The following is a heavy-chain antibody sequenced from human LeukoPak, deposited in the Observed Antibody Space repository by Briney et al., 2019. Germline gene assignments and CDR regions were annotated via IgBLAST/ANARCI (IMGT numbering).Heavy chain of an antibody. CDR3: ARGPKGFPH. CDR1: GFTFSSYS. V-gene: IGHV3-48*02. D-gene: IGHD2/OR15-2a*01. J-gene: IGHJ4*02. CDR2: ISSSSTI. Sequence: PGGSLRLSCAASGFTFSSYSTNWVRQAPGKGLEWVSYISSSSTIYYADSVKGRFTISRDNAKNSLYLQMNSLRDEDTAVYYCARGPKGFPHWGQGTLVTVSS.